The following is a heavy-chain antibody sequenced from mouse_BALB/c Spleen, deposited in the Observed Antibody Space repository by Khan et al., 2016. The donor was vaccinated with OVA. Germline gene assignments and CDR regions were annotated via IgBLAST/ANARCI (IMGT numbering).Heavy chain of an antibody. Sequence: VKLLESGPGLVAPSQSLSITCTVSGFSLTSYGVSWVRQPPGKGLEWLGVIWGDGSTNYHSALKSRLSVNKDNSKSQVFLKLNSLQTDDTATYYCDKQNHCTLYAVDYWGQGTSVTVSS. CDR1: GFSLTSYG. V-gene: IGHV2-3*01. J-gene: IGHJ4*01. CDR2: IWGDGST. CDR3: DKQNHCTLYAVDY.